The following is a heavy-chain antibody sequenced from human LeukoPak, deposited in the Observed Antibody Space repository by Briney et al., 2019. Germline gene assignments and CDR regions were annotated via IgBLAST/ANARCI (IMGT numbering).Heavy chain of an antibody. J-gene: IGHJ3*02. D-gene: IGHD3-22*01. CDR3: AKELYYYDSSGPIPDAAFDI. CDR2: ISGSGGST. CDR1: GFTFSSYA. Sequence: GGSLRLSCAASGFTFSSYAMSWVRQAPGEGLEWVSAISGSGGSTYYADSVKGRFTISRDNSKNTLYLQMNSLRAEDTAVYYCAKELYYYDSSGPIPDAAFDIWGQGTMVTVSS. V-gene: IGHV3-23*01.